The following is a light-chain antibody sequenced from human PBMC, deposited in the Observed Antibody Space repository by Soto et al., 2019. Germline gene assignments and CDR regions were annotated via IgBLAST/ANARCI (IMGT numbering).Light chain of an antibody. CDR3: QYYGTSPFT. CDR1: QSVSSSY. CDR2: GAS. J-gene: IGKJ4*01. Sequence: EIVLTQSPGTLSLSPGERATLSCRASQSVSSSYLAWYQQKPGQAPRLLIYGASYRATGIPDRFSGSGSGTDFTLTISRLEPEDFALYYCQYYGTSPFTFGGGSKVEIK. V-gene: IGKV3-20*01.